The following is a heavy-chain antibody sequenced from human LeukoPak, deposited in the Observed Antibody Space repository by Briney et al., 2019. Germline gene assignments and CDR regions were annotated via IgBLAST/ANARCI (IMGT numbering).Heavy chain of an antibody. Sequence: ASVKVSCKASGGTFSSYAISWVRQAPGQGLEWMGGIIPIFGTANYAQKFQGRVTITADESTSTAYMELSSLRSEDTAVYYCARGGSTTVTIIDYWGQGTLVTVSS. CDR2: IIPIFGTA. CDR1: GGTFSSYA. D-gene: IGHD4-17*01. V-gene: IGHV1-69*13. CDR3: ARGGSTTVTIIDY. J-gene: IGHJ4*02.